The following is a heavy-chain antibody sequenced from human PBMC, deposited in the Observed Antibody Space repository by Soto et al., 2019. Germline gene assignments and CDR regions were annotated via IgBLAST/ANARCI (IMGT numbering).Heavy chain of an antibody. J-gene: IGHJ6*02. V-gene: IGHV3-33*01. CDR2: IWYDGSNK. Sequence: QVQLVESGGGVVQPGRSLRLSCAASGFTFSSYGMHWVRQAPGKGLEWVAVIWYDGSNKYYADSVKGRFTISRDNPTNTLYLQMNSLRAEDTAVYYCASEYCSGGSCHYYGMDVWGQGTTVTVSS. D-gene: IGHD2-15*01. CDR1: GFTFSSYG. CDR3: ASEYCSGGSCHYYGMDV.